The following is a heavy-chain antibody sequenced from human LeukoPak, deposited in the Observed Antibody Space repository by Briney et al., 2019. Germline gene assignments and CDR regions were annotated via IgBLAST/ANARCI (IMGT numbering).Heavy chain of an antibody. V-gene: IGHV4-39*01. CDR2: IYYSGIT. CDR3: ARSDYYDYRQIDF. D-gene: IGHD3-16*01. CDR1: GDSLITSSYY. J-gene: IGHJ4*02. Sequence: SETLSLTCTVSGDSLITSSYYWGWVRQPPGKGLEWLGCIYYSGITHYNPSLKRRVTIYVDTSRNQFSLHLHSVTAADTAVFYCARSDYYDYRQIDFWGQGTLVTVSS.